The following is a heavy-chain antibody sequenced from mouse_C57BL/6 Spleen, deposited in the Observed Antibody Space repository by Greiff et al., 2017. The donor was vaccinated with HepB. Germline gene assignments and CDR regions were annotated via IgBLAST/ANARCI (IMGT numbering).Heavy chain of an antibody. CDR3: ARGELAYFDY. Sequence: QVQLQQPGAELVKPGASVKLSCKASGYTFTSYWMQWVKQRPGQGLEWIGEIDPSDSYTNYNQKFKGKAKLTVDTSSSTAYMQLSSLTSEDSAVYYCARGELAYFDYWGQGTTLTVSS. CDR2: IDPSDSYT. CDR1: GYTFTSYW. V-gene: IGHV1-50*01. J-gene: IGHJ2*01.